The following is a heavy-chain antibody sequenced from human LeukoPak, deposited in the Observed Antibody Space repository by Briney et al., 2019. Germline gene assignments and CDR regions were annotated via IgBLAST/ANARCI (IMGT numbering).Heavy chain of an antibody. D-gene: IGHD1-14*01. CDR3: ARHNWNHVNYYYYYMDV. J-gene: IGHJ6*03. Sequence: GESLKISCKGSGYSFTSYWIGWVRQMPGKGLEWMGIIYPGDSDTRYSPSFQGQVTISADKSISTAYLQWSSLKASDTAMYYCARHNWNHVNYYYYYMDVWGKGTTVTVSS. CDR1: GYSFTSYW. V-gene: IGHV5-51*01. CDR2: IYPGDSDT.